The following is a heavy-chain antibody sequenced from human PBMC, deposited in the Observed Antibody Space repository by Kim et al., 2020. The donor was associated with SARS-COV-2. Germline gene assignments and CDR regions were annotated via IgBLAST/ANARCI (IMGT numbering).Heavy chain of an antibody. V-gene: IGHV3-23*01. CDR3: AKDQGVVDHYFDY. Sequence: GGSLRLSCAASGFTFSSYAMSWVRQAPGKGLEWVSAISGSGGSTYYADSVKGRFTISRDKSKNTLYLQMNSLRAEDTAVYYCAKDQGVVDHYFDYWGQGTLVTVSS. CDR1: GFTFSSYA. J-gene: IGHJ4*02. D-gene: IGHD2-15*01. CDR2: ISGSGGST.